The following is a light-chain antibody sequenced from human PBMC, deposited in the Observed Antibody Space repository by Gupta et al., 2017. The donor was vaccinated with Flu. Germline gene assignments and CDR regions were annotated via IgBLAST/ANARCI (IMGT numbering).Light chain of an antibody. V-gene: IGLV1-47*01. J-gene: IGLJ3*02. CDR2: RNT. CDR3: ASWDDSMSGWV. Sequence: QSVLTQPPSASGTPGQRVTISCSGGRSNLGGNYVYWYQQFAGAAPKLLLYRNTQRPAGVPDRFSVSKSGTSASLALSGLRSEDEADYHCASWDDSMSGWVYGGGTRLTVL. CDR1: RSNLGGNY.